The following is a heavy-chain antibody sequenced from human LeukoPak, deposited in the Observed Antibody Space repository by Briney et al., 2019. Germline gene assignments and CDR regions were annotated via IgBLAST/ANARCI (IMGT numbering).Heavy chain of an antibody. J-gene: IGHJ5*02. CDR1: GGSISSYY. D-gene: IGHD2-15*01. Sequence: SETLSLTCTVSGGSISSYYWSWIRQPPGKGLEWIGHIYYSGSTNYNPSLKSRVTISVDTSKNQFSLKLSSVTAADTAVYYCARLGYCSGGSCRSDNWFDPWGQGTLVTVSS. CDR2: IYYSGST. CDR3: ARLGYCSGGSCRSDNWFDP. V-gene: IGHV4-59*08.